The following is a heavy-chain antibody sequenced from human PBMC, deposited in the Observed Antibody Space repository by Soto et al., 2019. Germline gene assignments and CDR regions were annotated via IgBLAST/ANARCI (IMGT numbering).Heavy chain of an antibody. V-gene: IGHV3-30*18. CDR1: GFTFSSYG. CDR3: AKNTKMVRGVDTYYYYCMDV. J-gene: IGHJ6*02. Sequence: QVQLVESGGGVVQPGRSLRLSCAASGFTFSSYGMHWVRQAPGKGLEWVAVISYDGSNKYYADYVKVRFTISRDNSKNTLYLQMNSLRADDTAVYYCAKNTKMVRGVDTYYYYCMDVWGQGTTVTVSS. CDR2: ISYDGSNK. D-gene: IGHD3-10*01.